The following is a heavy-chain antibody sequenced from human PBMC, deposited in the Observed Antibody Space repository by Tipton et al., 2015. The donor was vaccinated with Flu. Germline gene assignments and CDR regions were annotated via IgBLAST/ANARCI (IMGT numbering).Heavy chain of an antibody. V-gene: IGHV3-23*01. J-gene: IGHJ3*02. Sequence: SLRLSCAASGFTFSSFAMSWVRQAPGRGLEWVSAISGAGGSTFYADSVKGRFTISSDKSTNTLFLQMNSLRVEDTATYYCAKDRQQLVSYNAFDIWGQGTMVTVSS. CDR1: GFTFSSFA. CDR2: ISGAGGST. CDR3: AKDRQQLVSYNAFDI. D-gene: IGHD6-13*01.